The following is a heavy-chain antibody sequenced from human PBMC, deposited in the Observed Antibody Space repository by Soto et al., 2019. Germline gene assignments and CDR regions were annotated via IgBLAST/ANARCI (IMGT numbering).Heavy chain of an antibody. J-gene: IGHJ4*02. CDR2: VGGSGDST. CDR1: GFTFSNYA. Sequence: EVQLLDSGGGLVQPGGSLRLSCAASGFTFSNYAMRWVRQAPGKGLEWVSGVGGSGDSTYYADSVKGRFTISIDNSKDTLYLQMNSLRAEDTAVYYCAKSPLGYCSGGSCYPPHYFDYWGQGTLVTVSS. V-gene: IGHV3-23*01. D-gene: IGHD2-15*01. CDR3: AKSPLGYCSGGSCYPPHYFDY.